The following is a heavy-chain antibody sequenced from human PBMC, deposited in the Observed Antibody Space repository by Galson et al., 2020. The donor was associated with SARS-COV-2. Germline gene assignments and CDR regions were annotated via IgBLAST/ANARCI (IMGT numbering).Heavy chain of an antibody. CDR1: GGSISSYY. CDR3: ARIYSKGGDYYYMDV. V-gene: IGHV4-59*08. CDR2: IYYGGHT. D-gene: IGHD1-26*01. J-gene: IGHJ6*03. Sequence: SETLSLTCTVSGGSISSYYWSWFRQPPGKGMEWIAYIYYGGHTTYNASLKSRVTIDSDTSRNEFSLRLSSLTAADTAVYYCARIYSKGGDYYYMDVWGKGTTVTVSS.